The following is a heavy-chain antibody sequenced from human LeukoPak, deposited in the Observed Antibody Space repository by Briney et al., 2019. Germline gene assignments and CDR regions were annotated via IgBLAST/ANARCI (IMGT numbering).Heavy chain of an antibody. V-gene: IGHV1-3*01. Sequence: ASVKVSCKASGYSFTTYGVHWVRQAPGQRLEWMGWINAGNGNTEYSQNFQGRVTITRDTSASTAYMELSSLRFEDTAVYYCARAPQSMSGGDYWGQGTLVAVSS. CDR1: GYSFTTYG. J-gene: IGHJ4*02. CDR2: INAGNGNT. D-gene: IGHD3-10*01. CDR3: ARAPQSMSGGDY.